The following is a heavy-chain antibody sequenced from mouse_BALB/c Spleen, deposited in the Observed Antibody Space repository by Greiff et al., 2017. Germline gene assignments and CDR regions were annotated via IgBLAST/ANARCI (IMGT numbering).Heavy chain of an antibody. V-gene: IGHV5-6-5*01. J-gene: IGHJ4*01. D-gene: IGHD2-4*01. CDR3: ARNDYDYDYAMDY. Sequence: EVQLVESGGGLVKPGGSLKLSCAASGFAFSSYDMSWVRQTPEKRLEWVAYISSGGSTYYPDSVKGRFTISRDNARNILYLQMSSLRSEDTAMYYCARNDYDYDYAMDYGGQGTSVTVSS. CDR1: GFAFSSYD. CDR2: ISSGGST.